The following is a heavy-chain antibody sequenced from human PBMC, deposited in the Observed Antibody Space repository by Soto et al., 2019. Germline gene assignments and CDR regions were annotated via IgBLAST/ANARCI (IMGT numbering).Heavy chain of an antibody. CDR3: ARDGGYCSSTSCYTGPGYY. CDR1: GYTFTSYG. D-gene: IGHD2-2*02. Sequence: GASVKVSCKASGYTFTSYGISWVRQAPGQGLEWMGWISAYNGNTNYAQKLQGRVTMTTDTSTSTAYMELRSLRSDDTAVYYCARDGGYCSSTSCYTGPGYYWGQGTLVTVSS. V-gene: IGHV1-18*01. J-gene: IGHJ4*02. CDR2: ISAYNGNT.